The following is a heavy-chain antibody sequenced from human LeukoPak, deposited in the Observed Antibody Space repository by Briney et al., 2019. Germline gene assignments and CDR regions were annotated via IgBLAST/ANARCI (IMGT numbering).Heavy chain of an antibody. J-gene: IGHJ4*02. V-gene: IGHV3-64*01. CDR2: ISSNGGST. CDR3: ARVGGYDYYFDD. D-gene: IGHD5-12*01. Sequence: GGSLRLSCAASGFTLSGYAMHWGRQAPGKGLEYVSAISSNGGSTYYANSVKGRFTISRDNSKNTLYLQMGSLRAEDMAVYYCARVGGYDYYFDDWGQGTLVTVSS. CDR1: GFTLSGYA.